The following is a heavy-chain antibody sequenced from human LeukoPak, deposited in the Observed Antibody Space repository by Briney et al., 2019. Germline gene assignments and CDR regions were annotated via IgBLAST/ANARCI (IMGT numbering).Heavy chain of an antibody. J-gene: IGHJ4*02. CDR3: ARDYDFWSGFDY. CDR1: GFTFSSYA. Sequence: PGGSLRLTCAASGFTFSSYAMSWVGQAPGKGLERVSAISGSGGSTYYADSVKGRFTISRDNSKNTLYLQMNSLRAEDTAVYYCARDYDFWSGFDYWGQGTLVTVSS. D-gene: IGHD3-3*01. CDR2: ISGSGGST. V-gene: IGHV3-23*01.